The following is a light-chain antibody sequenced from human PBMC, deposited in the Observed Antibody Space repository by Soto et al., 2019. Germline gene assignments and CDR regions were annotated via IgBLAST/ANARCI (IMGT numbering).Light chain of an antibody. V-gene: IGKV3-15*01. CDR3: QQYNNCPPVT. J-gene: IGKJ4*01. CDR1: QSVSSN. CDR2: GAS. Sequence: EIVMTQSPATLSVSPGERATLSCRASQSVSSNLAWYQQKPGQAPRLLIYGASTRATGIPARFSGSGSGTEFTLTISSLQSEDFAVYYCQQYNNCPPVTFGGGTKVESK.